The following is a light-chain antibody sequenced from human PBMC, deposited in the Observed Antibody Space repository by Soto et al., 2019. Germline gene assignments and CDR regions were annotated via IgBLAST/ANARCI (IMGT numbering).Light chain of an antibody. Sequence: DIQMTQSPSSLSASVGDRVTITCQASQDISNYLNWYQQKPGKAPKLLIYASSSLQTGVPSRFSGSGSGTDFTLTISSLQPEDFATYYCQQSYSNSRTFGPGTKVDIK. CDR3: QQSYSNSRT. J-gene: IGKJ3*01. CDR1: QDISNY. V-gene: IGKV1-39*01. CDR2: ASS.